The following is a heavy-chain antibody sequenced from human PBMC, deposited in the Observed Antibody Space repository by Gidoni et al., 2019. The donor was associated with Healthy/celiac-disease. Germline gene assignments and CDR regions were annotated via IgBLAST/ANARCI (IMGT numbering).Heavy chain of an antibody. V-gene: IGHV4-39*01. Sequence: QLQLQESGPGLVKPSETLSLTCTVSGGSISSSSYYWGWIRQPPGKGLEWIGSIYYSGSTYYNPSLKSRVTISVDTSKNQFSLKLSSVTAADMAVYYCAHGAATVTTEIWGQGTLVTVSS. CDR2: IYYSGST. CDR3: AHGAATVTTEI. J-gene: IGHJ4*02. CDR1: GGSISSSSYY. D-gene: IGHD4-17*01.